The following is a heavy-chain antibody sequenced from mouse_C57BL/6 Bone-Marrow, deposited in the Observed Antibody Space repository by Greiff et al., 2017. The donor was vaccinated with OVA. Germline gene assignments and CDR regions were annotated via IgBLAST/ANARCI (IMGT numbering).Heavy chain of an antibody. J-gene: IGHJ3*01. CDR3: ARSYYGSRAAWFAY. Sequence: QVQLKQPGAELVKPGASVKLSCKASGYTFTSYWMHWVKQRPGRGLEWIGRIDPNSGGTKYNEKFKSKATLTVDKPSSTAYMQLSSLTSEDSAVYYCARSYYGSRAAWFAYWGQGTLVTVSA. V-gene: IGHV1-72*01. CDR2: IDPNSGGT. D-gene: IGHD1-1*01. CDR1: GYTFTSYW.